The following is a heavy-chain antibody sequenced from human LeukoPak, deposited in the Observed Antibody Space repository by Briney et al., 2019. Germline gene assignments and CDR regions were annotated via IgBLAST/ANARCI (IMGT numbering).Heavy chain of an antibody. D-gene: IGHD6-19*01. V-gene: IGHV3-7*05. CDR2: IKQDGSEE. J-gene: IGHJ3*02. CDR3: ARRFGGGWYAFDI. Sequence: GVSLRLSCAASGFTFSNYWMSWVRQAPGKGLEWVANIKQDGSEEYYVDSVKGRFTISRDNAKNSLYLQMNSLRAEDTAIFYCARRFGGGWYAFDIWGQGTMVTVSS. CDR1: GFTFSNYW.